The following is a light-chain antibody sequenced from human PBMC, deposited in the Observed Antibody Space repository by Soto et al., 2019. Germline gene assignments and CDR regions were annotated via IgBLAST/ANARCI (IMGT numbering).Light chain of an antibody. Sequence: QSALTQPASVSGSPGPSITMSCTGTSSDVGRYNYVFWYQQHPGKAPKLMIYEVSNRPSGVSNRFSASKSGNTASLTISVLQAEDEADYYCTSYTSSTTWVFGGGTKLTVL. V-gene: IGLV2-14*01. CDR3: TSYTSSTTWV. J-gene: IGLJ3*02. CDR2: EVS. CDR1: SSDVGRYNY.